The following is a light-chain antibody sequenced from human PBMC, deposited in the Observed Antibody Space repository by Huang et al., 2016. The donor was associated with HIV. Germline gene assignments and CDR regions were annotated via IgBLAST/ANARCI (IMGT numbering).Light chain of an antibody. CDR3: QQYDSSPGT. CDR2: GVS. V-gene: IGKV3-20*01. J-gene: IGKJ1*01. CDR1: QSVSSGY. Sequence: EIVLTQFPGTLSLSPGERATLSCRASQSVSSGYLAWYQKRPGQAHRLLIFGVSTRATGIPDRFSGSGSGTDFTLTISRLEPEDFAVYYCQQYDSSPGTFGQGTKVEIK.